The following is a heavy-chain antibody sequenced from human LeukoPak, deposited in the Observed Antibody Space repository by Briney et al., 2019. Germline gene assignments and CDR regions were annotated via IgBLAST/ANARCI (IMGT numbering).Heavy chain of an antibody. J-gene: IGHJ4*02. CDR1: GYTFTGYY. CDR3: ARATRYCSGGSCKILDY. Sequence: VASVKASCKASGYTFTGYYMHWVRQAPGQGLEWMGWINPNSGGTNYAQKFQGRVTMTRDTSISTAYMELSRLRSDDTAVYYCARATRYCSGGSCKILDYWGQGTLVTVSS. CDR2: INPNSGGT. V-gene: IGHV1-2*02. D-gene: IGHD2-15*01.